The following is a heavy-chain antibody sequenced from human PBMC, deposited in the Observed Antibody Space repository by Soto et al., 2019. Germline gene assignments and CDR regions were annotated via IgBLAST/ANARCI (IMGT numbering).Heavy chain of an antibody. Sequence: GGTLRLSCAASGFNFNNFGMNWFRQAPGKGLEWVSSIRTSSSYIYYAESVKGRFTISRDNAKKSLYLEMNRLGVEDTAVYYCARDRAPFCGGDCGLVDVWGQGTSVTVSS. J-gene: IGHJ6*02. V-gene: IGHV3-21*01. CDR3: ARDRAPFCGGDCGLVDV. CDR1: GFNFNNFG. D-gene: IGHD2-21*02. CDR2: IRTSSSYI.